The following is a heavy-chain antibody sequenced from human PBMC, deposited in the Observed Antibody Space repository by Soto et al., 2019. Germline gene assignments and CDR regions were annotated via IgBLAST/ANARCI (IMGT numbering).Heavy chain of an antibody. D-gene: IGHD2-8*01. Sequence: SETLSLTCTVSGDSIGTTHSYWAWIRQSPGKGLEWIGNIHYSGSTYYMPSLRSRATLSVDTSKNQFSLRLTSVTAEDTAVYYCARHEGNGNVWPLDYWGQGILVTVSS. CDR2: IHYSGST. J-gene: IGHJ4*02. CDR3: ARHEGNGNVWPLDY. V-gene: IGHV4-39*01. CDR1: GDSIGTTHSY.